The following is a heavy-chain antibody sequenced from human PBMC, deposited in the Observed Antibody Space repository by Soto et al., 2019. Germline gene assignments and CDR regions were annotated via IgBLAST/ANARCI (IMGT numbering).Heavy chain of an antibody. J-gene: IGHJ4*02. CDR2: IIPIHGTT. Sequence: QMEQSGAEVRKPGSSVKVSCKPSGGSLTSYPVPWVRQAPVQGFEWMGGIIPIHGTTEYAKKFQGRVTITADESTNRATLELTGLTSEDTAVSYCARGWGLVSWGQGTLVTVSS. V-gene: IGHV1-69*01. D-gene: IGHD3-16*01. CDR3: ARGWGLVS. CDR1: GGSLTSYP.